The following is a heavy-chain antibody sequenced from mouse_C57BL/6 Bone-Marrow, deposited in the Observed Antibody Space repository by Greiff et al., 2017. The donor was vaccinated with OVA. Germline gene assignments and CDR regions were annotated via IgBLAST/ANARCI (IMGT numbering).Heavy chain of an antibody. CDR1: GYTFTSYG. D-gene: IGHD1-1*01. J-gene: IGHJ2*01. V-gene: IGHV1-81*01. Sequence: VQLQQSGAELARPGASVKLSCKASGYTFTSYGISWVKQRTGQGLEWIGEIYPRSGNTYYNEKFKGKATLTADKSSSTAYMELRSLTSEDSAVYFCASSPLITTVVWGQGTTLTVSS. CDR2: IYPRSGNT. CDR3: ASSPLITTVV.